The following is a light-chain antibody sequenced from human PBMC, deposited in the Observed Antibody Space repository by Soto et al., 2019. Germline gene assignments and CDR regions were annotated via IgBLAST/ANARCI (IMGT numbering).Light chain of an antibody. CDR2: DAS. Sequence: DIQMTQSPSTLSGSVGDRVTITCRASKSISSWLAWYQQKPGKAPRVLIYDASSLAGGVPSRFSGGGSGTEFTLTISSLQPDDFATYYCQQYNSYWTFGQGTKVDIK. CDR3: QQYNSYWT. J-gene: IGKJ1*01. V-gene: IGKV1-5*01. CDR1: KSISSW.